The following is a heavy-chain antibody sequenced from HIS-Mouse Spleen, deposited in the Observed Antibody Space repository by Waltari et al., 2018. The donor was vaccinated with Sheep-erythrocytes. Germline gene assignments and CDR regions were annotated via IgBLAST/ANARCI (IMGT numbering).Heavy chain of an antibody. CDR3: ARHKDTAMVHFDY. J-gene: IGHJ4*02. D-gene: IGHD5-18*01. V-gene: IGHV4-39*01. CDR1: GGSISSSSYY. CDR2: IYYSGST. Sequence: QLQLQESGPGLVKPSETLSLTCTVSGGSISSSSYYWGWIRQPPGKGLEWIGSIYYSGSTYYTPSLKSRVPISVDTSKNQFSLKLSSVTAADTAVYYCARHKDTAMVHFDYWGQGTLVTVSS.